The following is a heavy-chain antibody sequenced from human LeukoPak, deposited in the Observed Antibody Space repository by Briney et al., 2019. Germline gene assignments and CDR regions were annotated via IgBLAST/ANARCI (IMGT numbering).Heavy chain of an antibody. J-gene: IGHJ4*02. D-gene: IGHD6-13*01. Sequence: SETLSLTCTVSGGSISSYYWSWIRQPPGKGLEWIGYIYYSGNTNYNPSLKSRVTISVDTSKNQFSLKLSSVTAADTALYYCARVIDVAAAGYFDSWGQGTQVTVSS. V-gene: IGHV4-59*08. CDR1: GGSISSYY. CDR2: IYYSGNT. CDR3: ARVIDVAAAGYFDS.